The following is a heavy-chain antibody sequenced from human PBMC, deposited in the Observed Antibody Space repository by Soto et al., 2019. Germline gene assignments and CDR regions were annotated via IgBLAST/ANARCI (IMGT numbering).Heavy chain of an antibody. J-gene: IGHJ6*03. V-gene: IGHV3-23*01. D-gene: IGHD4-17*01. Sequence: GGSLRLSCAASGFAFSGYAINWVRQAPGKGLEWVSIISGIGTTTKYADSVKGRFTISRDNSKNTLYLQMNSLRAEDTAVYYCARATGNYYYYYMDVWGKGTTVTVSS. CDR3: ARATGNYYYYYMDV. CDR2: ISGIGTTT. CDR1: GFAFSGYA.